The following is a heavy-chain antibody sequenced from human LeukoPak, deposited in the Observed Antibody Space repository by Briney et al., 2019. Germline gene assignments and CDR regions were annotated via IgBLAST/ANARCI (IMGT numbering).Heavy chain of an antibody. CDR3: ARLLVLFDY. CDR2: IYYSGST. D-gene: IGHD4/OR15-4a*01. CDR1: GDSISSSSYY. Sequence: SETLSLTCTVSGDSISSSSYYWGWIRQPPGKGLEWIGSIYYSGSTYYNPSLKSRVTISVDTSKNQFSLKLSSVTAADTAVYYCARLLVLFDYWGQGTLVTVPS. J-gene: IGHJ4*02. V-gene: IGHV4-39*01.